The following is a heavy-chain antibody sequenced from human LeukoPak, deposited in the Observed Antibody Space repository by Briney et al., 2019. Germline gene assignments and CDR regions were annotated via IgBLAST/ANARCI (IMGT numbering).Heavy chain of an antibody. CDR2: ISTTSDYT. D-gene: IGHD6-13*01. V-gene: IGHV3-21*01. J-gene: IGHJ4*02. CDR1: GFTFSGYS. Sequence: GGSLRLSCAASGFTFSGYSMKWVRQAPGKGLERVSSISTTSDYTHYADSLKGRVAISRDNAKNSLYLQMNSLRAEDTAVYYCARGGIYSQGFDYWGQGSLVTVSS. CDR3: ARGGIYSQGFDY.